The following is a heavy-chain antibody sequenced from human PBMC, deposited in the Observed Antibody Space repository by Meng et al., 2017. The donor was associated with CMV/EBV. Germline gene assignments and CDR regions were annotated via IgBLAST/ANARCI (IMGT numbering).Heavy chain of an antibody. V-gene: IGHV3-13*01. D-gene: IGHD3-22*01. CDR1: GFTFSSYD. CDR3: AKDYDSSGLGAYYFDY. J-gene: IGHJ4*02. CDR2: IGTAGDT. Sequence: GGSLRLSCAASGFTFSSYDMHWVRQATGKGLEWVSAIGTAGDTYYPGSVKGRFTISRENAKNSLYLQMNSLRAGDTAVYYCAKDYDSSGLGAYYFDYWGQGTLVTVSS.